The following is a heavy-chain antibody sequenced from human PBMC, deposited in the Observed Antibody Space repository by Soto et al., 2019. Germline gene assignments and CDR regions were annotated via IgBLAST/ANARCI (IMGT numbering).Heavy chain of an antibody. Sequence: GGSLRLSCAVSTFTVSDVWMNWVRQAPGKGLEWVGRIKSKTHGGTTDYAASVKGRFAISTDDSKNTLYLQMNSLKTEDTAVYYCTTDGPFVVERAFWGQGTLVTVSS. J-gene: IGHJ4*02. D-gene: IGHD2-15*01. CDR2: IKSKTHGGTT. V-gene: IGHV3-15*07. CDR1: TFTVSDVW. CDR3: TTDGPFVVERAF.